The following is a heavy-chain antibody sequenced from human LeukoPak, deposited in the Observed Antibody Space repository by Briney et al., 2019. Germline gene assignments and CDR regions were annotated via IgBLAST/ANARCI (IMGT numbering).Heavy chain of an antibody. J-gene: IGHJ4*02. Sequence: SETLSLTCTVSGGSISSGGYYRSWIRQHPGKGLEWVGYIYYSGSTYYNPSLKSRVTISEDTSKNQFALKLSSVTAADTAVYYCARGGYSGYDFGLDYWGQGTLVTVSS. D-gene: IGHD5-12*01. CDR2: IYYSGST. V-gene: IGHV4-31*03. CDR1: GGSISSGGYY. CDR3: ARGGYSGYDFGLDY.